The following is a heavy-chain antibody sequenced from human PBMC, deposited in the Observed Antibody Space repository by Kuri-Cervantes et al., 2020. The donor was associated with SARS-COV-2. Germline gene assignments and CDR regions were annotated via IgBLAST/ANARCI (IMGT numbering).Heavy chain of an antibody. D-gene: IGHD3-3*01. Sequence: ESLKISCPFSGVSFRGYYWGWIRQPPGKGLEWIGKIHGSGGATYNSSLKSRVTLSVATSKNQFSLKLCSVTAADTAVYYCARGVRFLDPKYYDFYYYIDVWGKGTTVTVSS. CDR1: GVSFRGYY. CDR2: IHGSGGA. CDR3: ARGVRFLDPKYYDFYYYIDV. J-gene: IGHJ6*03. V-gene: IGHV4-34*01.